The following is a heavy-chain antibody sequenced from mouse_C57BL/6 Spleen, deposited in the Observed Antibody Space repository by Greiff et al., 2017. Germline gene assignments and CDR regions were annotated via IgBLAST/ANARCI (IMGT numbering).Heavy chain of an antibody. Sequence: QVHVKQPGAELVKPGASVKMSCKASGYTFTSYWITWVKQRPGQGLEWIGDIYPGSGSTNYNEKFKSKATLTVDTSSSTAYMQLSSLTSEDSAVYYCAREGIDYSFMDYWGQGTSVTVSS. CDR1: GYTFTSYW. CDR3: AREGIDYSFMDY. V-gene: IGHV1-55*01. D-gene: IGHD2-4*01. CDR2: IYPGSGST. J-gene: IGHJ4*01.